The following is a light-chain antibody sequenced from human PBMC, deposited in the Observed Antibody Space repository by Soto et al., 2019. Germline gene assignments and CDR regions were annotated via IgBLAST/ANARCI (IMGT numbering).Light chain of an antibody. Sequence: DIQMTQSPSTLSASVGARVTITCRASQSVNTWLAWYQQKPGKAPVLLIYDASSLKSGVPSRFSGSGSGTEFTLTITSLQPDDFAIYYCQHYHGYPLTFGPGTKVDI. V-gene: IGKV1-5*01. CDR3: QHYHGYPLT. CDR2: DAS. CDR1: QSVNTW. J-gene: IGKJ3*01.